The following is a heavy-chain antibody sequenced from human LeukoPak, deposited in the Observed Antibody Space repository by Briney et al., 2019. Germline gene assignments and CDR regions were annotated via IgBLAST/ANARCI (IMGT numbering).Heavy chain of an antibody. CDR1: GGTFSSYA. V-gene: IGHV1-69*13. J-gene: IGHJ5*02. CDR2: IIPIFGTA. CDR3: ARDGDYYDYVWGSYRYRNWFDP. Sequence: GASVKVSCKASGGTFSSYAISWVRQAPGQGLEWIGGIIPIFGTANYAQKFQGRVTITADESTSTAYMELSSLRSEDTAVYYCARDGDYYDYVWGSYRYRNWFDPWGQGTLVTVSS. D-gene: IGHD3-16*02.